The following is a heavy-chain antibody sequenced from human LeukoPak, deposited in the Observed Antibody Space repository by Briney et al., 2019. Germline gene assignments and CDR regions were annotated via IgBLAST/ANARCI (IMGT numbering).Heavy chain of an antibody. J-gene: IGHJ3*02. D-gene: IGHD2-15*01. Sequence: SETLSLTCTVSGGSISSGSYYWSWIRQPAGKGLEWIGRIYTSGSTNYNPSLKSRVTISVDTSKNQFSLKLSSVTAADTAVYYCARDYCSGGSCSDAFDIWGQGTMVTVSS. CDR1: GGSISSGSYY. V-gene: IGHV4-61*02. CDR2: IYTSGST. CDR3: ARDYCSGGSCSDAFDI.